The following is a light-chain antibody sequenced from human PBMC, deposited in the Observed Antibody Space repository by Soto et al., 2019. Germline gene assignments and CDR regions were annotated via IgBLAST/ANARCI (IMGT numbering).Light chain of an antibody. CDR3: QQLNSYPLT. V-gene: IGKV1-9*01. J-gene: IGKJ4*01. Sequence: DIQLTQSPSFLSASVGDRVTITCRASQGIRSFLAWYQQKPGKAPNLLIYDAATLQSGVPSRFSGSGSGTEFTLTISSLQPEDFATYYCQQLNSYPLTFGGGTKVEIE. CDR1: QGIRSF. CDR2: DAA.